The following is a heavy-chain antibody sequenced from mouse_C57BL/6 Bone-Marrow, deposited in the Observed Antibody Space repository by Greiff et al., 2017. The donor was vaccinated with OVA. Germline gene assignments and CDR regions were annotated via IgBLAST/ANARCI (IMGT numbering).Heavy chain of an antibody. CDR3: ARPGYRFAY. V-gene: IGHV1-81*01. D-gene: IGHD2-2*01. Sequence: QVQLQQSGAELARPGASVKLSCKASGYTFTSYGISWVKQRTGQGLEWIGEIYPRSGNTYYNEKFKGKATLTADKSSSTAYMELRSLTSEDSAVYFCARPGYRFAYWGQGTLVTVSA. CDR1: GYTFTSYG. CDR2: IYPRSGNT. J-gene: IGHJ3*01.